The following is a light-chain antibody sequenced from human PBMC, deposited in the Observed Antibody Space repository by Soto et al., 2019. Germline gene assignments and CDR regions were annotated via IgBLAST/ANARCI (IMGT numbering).Light chain of an antibody. J-gene: IGLJ3*02. CDR3: TSYTTSSPYLV. CDR2: DVT. V-gene: IGLV2-14*03. CDR1: SSDVGGYNY. Sequence: QSALTQPASVSGSPGQSITISCTGTSSDVGGYNYVSWYQHHPGKAPKLMIYDVTNRPSGVSNRFSGSKSGNTASLTISGLQAEDDGDYYCTSYTTSSPYLVFGGGTKQTVL.